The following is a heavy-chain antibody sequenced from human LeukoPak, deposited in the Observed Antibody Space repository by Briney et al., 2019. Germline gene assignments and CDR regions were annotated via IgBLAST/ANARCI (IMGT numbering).Heavy chain of an antibody. CDR2: MNPNSVNT. D-gene: IGHD4-17*01. Sequence: GASLKVSCKASGYTFTSYDINCVRQATGQGLEWMGWMNPNSVNTGYAQKFQGRVTITRNTSISTAYMELSSLRSEDTAVYYCAREEARSYYYHGMAVWGQGTTVTVPS. CDR1: GYTFTSYD. J-gene: IGHJ6*02. CDR3: AREEARSYYYHGMAV. V-gene: IGHV1-8*01.